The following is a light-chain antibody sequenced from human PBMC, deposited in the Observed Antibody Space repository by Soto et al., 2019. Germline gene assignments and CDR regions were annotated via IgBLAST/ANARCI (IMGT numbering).Light chain of an antibody. CDR2: YDS. CDR1: NIGSKS. CDR3: QVWDGSSEHVV. Sequence: SYELTQPPSVSVAPGKTARITCGGNNIGSKSVHWYQQKPGQAPEVVIYYDSGRPSGIPERFSGSNSVNTATLTISRVEAGDEADYYCQVWDGSSEHVVIGGGTKLTVL. V-gene: IGLV3-21*04. J-gene: IGLJ2*01.